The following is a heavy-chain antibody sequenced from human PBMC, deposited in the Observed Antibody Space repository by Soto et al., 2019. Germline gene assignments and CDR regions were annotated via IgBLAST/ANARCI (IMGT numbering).Heavy chain of an antibody. CDR3: ARRAXTNGWNGFGADKYYFDF. Sequence: SVKVSCKASVYTFTSYDIYWVRQATGQGLEWMGWMNPNTGNSGYAQKFQGRVTTTSDTSISTAHMELSSLRSEDTAVYYCARRAXTNGWNGFGADKYYFDFWGQGTLVTVSS. J-gene: IGHJ4*02. D-gene: IGHD1-1*01. CDR1: VYTFTSYD. CDR2: MNPNTGNS. V-gene: IGHV1-8*01.